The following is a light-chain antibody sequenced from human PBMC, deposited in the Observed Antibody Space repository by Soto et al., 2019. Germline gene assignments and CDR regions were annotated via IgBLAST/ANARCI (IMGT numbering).Light chain of an antibody. Sequence: DIVLTQSPATLSSSPGERVTLSCGASQSVGSYLAWYQQTPGQAPRLLIYDATYRATGIPARFSGSGSGKDFTISISSLETEEFAVYYCQHRSGWLRTFGQGTKV. V-gene: IGKV3-11*01. CDR1: QSVGSY. J-gene: IGKJ1*01. CDR2: DAT. CDR3: QHRSGWLRT.